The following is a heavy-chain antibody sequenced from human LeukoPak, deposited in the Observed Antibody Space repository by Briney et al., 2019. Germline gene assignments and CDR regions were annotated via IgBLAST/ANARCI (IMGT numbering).Heavy chain of an antibody. CDR1: GFTFNTYA. CDR2: ISASGGNT. Sequence: GGSLRLSCAASGFTFNTYATTWVRQAPGKGLEWVSSISASGGNTYYPDSVKGRFTISRDNTKNALYLQMNSLRAEDAAVYYCAKGSPHQYSSSWPSSFDSWGQGTLVTVSS. CDR3: AKGSPHQYSSSWPSSFDS. V-gene: IGHV3-23*01. J-gene: IGHJ4*02. D-gene: IGHD6-13*01.